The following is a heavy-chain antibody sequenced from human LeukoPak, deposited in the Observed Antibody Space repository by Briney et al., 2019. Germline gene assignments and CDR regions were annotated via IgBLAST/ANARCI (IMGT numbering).Heavy chain of an antibody. V-gene: IGHV1-18*01. CDR3: ASRRAYCGGDCYSVVF. J-gene: IGHJ4*02. CDR1: GYTFTSYG. CDR2: ISAYNGNT. Sequence: ASVKVSCKASGYTFTSYGISWVRQAPGQGLEWLGWISAYNGNTNYAQKLQGRVTITADKSTSTAYMELSSLRSEDTAVYYCASRRAYCGGDCYSVVFWGQGTLVTVSS. D-gene: IGHD2-21*02.